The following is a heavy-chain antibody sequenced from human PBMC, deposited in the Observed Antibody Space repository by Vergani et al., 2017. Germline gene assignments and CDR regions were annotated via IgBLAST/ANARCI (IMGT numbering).Heavy chain of an antibody. Sequence: QVRLQESGPGLVKPSETLSLTCSVSGGSMSGYYWSWIRQPAGKGLEWIGRIYTSGSTNYNPSLKSRVTMSVDTSKNQFSLKLSSVTAADTAVYYCARGSSSSYYYYYMDVWGKGTTVTVSS. CDR2: IYTSGST. J-gene: IGHJ6*03. V-gene: IGHV4-4*07. D-gene: IGHD6-13*01. CDR1: GGSMSGYY. CDR3: ARGSSSSYYYYYMDV.